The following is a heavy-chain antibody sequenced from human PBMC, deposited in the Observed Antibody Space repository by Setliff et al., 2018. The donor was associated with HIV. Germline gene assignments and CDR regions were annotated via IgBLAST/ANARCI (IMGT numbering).Heavy chain of an antibody. D-gene: IGHD3-10*01. J-gene: IGHJ3*02. CDR2: IYTSGST. CDR1: GGSFSSGSYY. V-gene: IGHV4-61*02. Sequence: PSETLSLTCTVSGGSFSSGSYYWSWIRQSAGKGLEWIGRIYTSGSTNYNPSLKSRVTISVDTSKNQFSLKLSSVTAADTAVYYCAREGGKLWFGELLYASDIWGQGTMVTVSS. CDR3: AREGGKLWFGELLYASDI.